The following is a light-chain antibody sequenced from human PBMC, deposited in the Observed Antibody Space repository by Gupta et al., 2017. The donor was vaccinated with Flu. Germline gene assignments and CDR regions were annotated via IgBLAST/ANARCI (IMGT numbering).Light chain of an antibody. CDR2: EVN. V-gene: IGLV2-14*01. J-gene: IGLJ3*02. Sequence: QPALTQPASVSGSPGQSITISCTATSSDFGSYNFVSWYQHHPGKAPKLMIYEVNYRPSGVSNRFSGSKSGNTASLTISGLQAEDEADYYCTSSTSTSALVFGGGTKLTVL. CDR3: TSSTSTSALV. CDR1: SSDFGSYNF.